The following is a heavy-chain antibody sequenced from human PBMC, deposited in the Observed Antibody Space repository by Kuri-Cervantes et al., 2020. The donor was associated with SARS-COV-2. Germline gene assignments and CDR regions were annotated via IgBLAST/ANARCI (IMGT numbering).Heavy chain of an antibody. V-gene: IGHV3-23*01. J-gene: IGHJ4*02. CDR2: ISGSGGST. Sequence: GGSLRPPCAASGFTFSSYAMRWVRQAPGKGLEWVSAISGSGGSTYYADSVKGRFTISRDNSKNALYLQMNSLRAEDTAVYYCAKLQPFHSGYDDYWGQGTLVTVSS. CDR3: AKLQPFHSGYDDY. CDR1: GFTFSSYA. D-gene: IGHD3-22*01.